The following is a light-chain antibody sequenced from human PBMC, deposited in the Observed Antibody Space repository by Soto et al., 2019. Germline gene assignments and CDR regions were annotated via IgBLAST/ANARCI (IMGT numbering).Light chain of an antibody. Sequence: QSVLTQPASVSGSPGQSITISCAGSDGDVGNYDLLSWYQQIPGKAPKLIIFEVNRRPSGVSDRFSGSKSGNTASLTISGLQAEDEADFFCCSYAGNGAWVFGGGTKLTVL. CDR2: EVN. CDR1: DGDVGNYDL. J-gene: IGLJ3*02. V-gene: IGLV2-23*02. CDR3: CSYAGNGAWV.